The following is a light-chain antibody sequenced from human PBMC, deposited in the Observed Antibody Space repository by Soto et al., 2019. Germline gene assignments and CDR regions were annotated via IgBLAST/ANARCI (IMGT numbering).Light chain of an antibody. CDR3: SSYTTSNTRQIV. V-gene: IGLV2-14*01. Sequence: QSVLTQPASVSGSPGQSITISCTGTSSNVGGYNYVSWYQQHPGKAPKFMIYDVSNRPSGVSNLFSGSKSGNTASLTISGLQAEDEADYYCSSYTTSNTRQIVFG. CDR2: DVS. J-gene: IGLJ1*01. CDR1: SSNVGGYNY.